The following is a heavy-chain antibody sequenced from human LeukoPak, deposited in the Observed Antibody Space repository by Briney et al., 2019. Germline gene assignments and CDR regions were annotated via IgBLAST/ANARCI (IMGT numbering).Heavy chain of an antibody. V-gene: IGHV4-39*07. CDR1: GGSISSSSYY. CDR2: IYYSGST. D-gene: IGHD3-10*01. J-gene: IGHJ5*02. Sequence: PSETLSLTCTVSGGSISSSSYYWGWIRQPPGKGREWIGSIYYSGSTYYNPSLKSRVTMSVDTSKNQFSLKLSSVTAADTAVYYCARELILMVRETNWFDPWGQGTLVTVSS. CDR3: ARELILMVRETNWFDP.